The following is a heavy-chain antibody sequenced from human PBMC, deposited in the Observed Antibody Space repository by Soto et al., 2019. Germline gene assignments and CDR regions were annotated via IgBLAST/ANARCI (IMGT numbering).Heavy chain of an antibody. CDR1: GGTFSSYA. Sequence: ASVKVSCKASGGTFSSYAISWVRQAPGQGLEWMGGIIHIFGTANYAQKFQGRVTITADESTSTAYMELSSLRSEETAVYYCAGDPPRRGSGSEAEFDYWGQGTLVTVSS. V-gene: IGHV1-69*13. CDR3: AGDPPRRGSGSEAEFDY. D-gene: IGHD3-10*01. CDR2: IIHIFGTA. J-gene: IGHJ4*02.